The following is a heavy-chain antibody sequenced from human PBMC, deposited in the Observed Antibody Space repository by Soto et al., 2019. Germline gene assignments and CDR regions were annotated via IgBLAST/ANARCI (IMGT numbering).Heavy chain of an antibody. Sequence: VQLVESGGGLVQPGGSLRLSCAASGFTFSSYWMSWVRQAPGKGLEWVANIKQDGSEKYYVDSVKGRFTISRDNAKNTLYHQINSRMAEDTAVEYCAREGGAGTFFYYYYGMDVWGQGTTVTVSS. J-gene: IGHJ6*02. V-gene: IGHV3-7*01. CDR2: IKQDGSEK. CDR1: GFTFSSYW. D-gene: IGHD1-26*01. CDR3: AREGGAGTFFYYYYGMDV.